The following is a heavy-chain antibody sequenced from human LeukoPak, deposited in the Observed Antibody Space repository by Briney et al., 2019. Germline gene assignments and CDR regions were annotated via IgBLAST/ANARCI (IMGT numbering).Heavy chain of an antibody. D-gene: IGHD2-15*01. CDR1: GFTFSSYG. V-gene: IGHV3-30*03. J-gene: IGHJ4*02. CDR2: ISYDGSNK. CDR3: ARSRGYCSGGSCYSDGY. Sequence: GGSPRLSCAASGFTFSSYGMHWVRQAPGKGLEWVAVISYDGSNKYYADSVKGRFTISRDNSKNTLYLQMNSLRAEDTAVYYCARSRGYCSGGSCYSDGYWGQGTLVTVSS.